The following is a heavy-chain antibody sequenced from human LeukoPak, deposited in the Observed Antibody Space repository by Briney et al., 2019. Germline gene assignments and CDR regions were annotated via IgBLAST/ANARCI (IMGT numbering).Heavy chain of an antibody. CDR2: ISSSGSTI. J-gene: IGHJ4*02. CDR1: GFTFSSYV. D-gene: IGHD6-19*01. V-gene: IGHV3-48*03. Sequence: PGGSLRHFCSASGFTFSSYVMNWVRQAPGKGLEWVSYISSSGSTIYYADSVKGRFTISRDNAKNSLYLQMNSLRAEDTAVYYCARGRATVAGDDFDYWGQGPVATVSS. CDR3: ARGRATVAGDDFDY.